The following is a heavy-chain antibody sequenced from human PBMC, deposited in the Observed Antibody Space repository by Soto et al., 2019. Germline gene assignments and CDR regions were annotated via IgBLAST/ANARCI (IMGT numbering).Heavy chain of an antibody. CDR1: GGTFSSYA. J-gene: IGHJ6*02. D-gene: IGHD4-17*01. CDR2: IIPIFGTA. Sequence: FSCKASGGTFSSYAISWVRQAPGQGLEWMGGIIPIFGTANYAQKFQGRVTITADESTSTAYMELSSLRSEDTAVYYCARDRDSHYGLYYYYGMDVWGQGTTVTVSS. CDR3: ARDRDSHYGLYYYYGMDV. V-gene: IGHV1-69*01.